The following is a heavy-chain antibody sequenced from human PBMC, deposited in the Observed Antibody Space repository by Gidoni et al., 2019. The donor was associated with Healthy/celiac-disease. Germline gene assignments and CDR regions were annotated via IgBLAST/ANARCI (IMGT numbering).Heavy chain of an antibody. V-gene: IGHV3-30*04. CDR2: ISYDGSNK. J-gene: IGHJ4*02. CDR3: AREYIVVVPAAFDY. CDR1: GFTFSRYA. Sequence: QVQLVESGGGVVQPGRSLRLSCAASGFTFSRYAMHGVRQAPGKGLEWVAVISYDGSNKYYADSVKGRFTISRDNSKNTLYLQMNSLRAEDTAVYYCAREYIVVVPAAFDYWGQGTLVTVSS. D-gene: IGHD2-2*01.